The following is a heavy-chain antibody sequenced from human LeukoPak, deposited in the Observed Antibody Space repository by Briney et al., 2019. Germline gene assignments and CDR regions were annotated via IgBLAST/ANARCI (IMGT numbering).Heavy chain of an antibody. CDR3: ARDSWPEVARFDF. CDR1: GYTFTSYD. Sequence: GASVKVSCKASGYTFTSYDINWVRQATGQGLEWTGWMNPNSGNTGYAQKFQGRVTITRNTSISTAYMELSSLRSEDTAVYYCARDSWPEVARFDFWGQGTLVTVSS. D-gene: IGHD1-14*01. J-gene: IGHJ4*02. CDR2: MNPNSGNT. V-gene: IGHV1-8*03.